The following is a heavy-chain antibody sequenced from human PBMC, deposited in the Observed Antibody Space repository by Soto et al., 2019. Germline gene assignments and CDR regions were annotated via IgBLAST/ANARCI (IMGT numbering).Heavy chain of an antibody. CDR3: ARLNYDHSGYPIDS. CDR2: ISAYSGNT. D-gene: IGHD3-22*01. CDR1: GYTFTSYG. V-gene: IGHV1-18*01. Sequence: ASGYTFTSYGISWVRQAPGQGLEWMGWISAYSGNTKYAQKLQGRVTMTTDTSTSTAYMELRSLRSDDTAVYYCARLNYDHSGYPIDSWGQGTLVTVSS. J-gene: IGHJ4*02.